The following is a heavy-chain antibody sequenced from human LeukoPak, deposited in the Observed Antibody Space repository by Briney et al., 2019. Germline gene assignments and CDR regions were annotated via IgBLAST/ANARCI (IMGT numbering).Heavy chain of an antibody. Sequence: SVKVSCKASGGTFSSYVISWVRQAPGQGLEWMGGIIPIFGTANYAQKFQGRVTITADESTSTAYMELSSLRAEDTAVYYCAKDSSRDIAAAGFNWFDPWGQETLVTVSS. J-gene: IGHJ5*02. D-gene: IGHD6-13*01. CDR1: GGTFSSYV. V-gene: IGHV1-69*01. CDR2: IIPIFGTA. CDR3: AKDSSRDIAAAGFNWFDP.